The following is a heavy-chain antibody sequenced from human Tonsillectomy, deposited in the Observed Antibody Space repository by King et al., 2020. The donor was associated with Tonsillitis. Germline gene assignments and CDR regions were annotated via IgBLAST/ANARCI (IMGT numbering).Heavy chain of an antibody. D-gene: IGHD7-27*01. CDR2: IRYDLSDE. J-gene: IGHJ3*02. CDR3: AKLGKTSGHCFCDI. V-gene: IGHV3-30*02. Sequence: VQLVESGGGVVQPGGALRLSCAASGFTFSNYGMHWVRQAPGEGLVWVAFIRYDLSDEYYADAVRGRFIISRDNSKDILYLQMNNLRVVDTALYYCAKLGKTSGHCFCDIWGQGTMVTVSS. CDR1: GFTFSNYG.